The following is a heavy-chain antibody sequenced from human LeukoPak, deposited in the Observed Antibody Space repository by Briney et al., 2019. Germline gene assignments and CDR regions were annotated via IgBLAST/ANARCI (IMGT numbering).Heavy chain of an antibody. CDR2: IKQDGSEK. CDR3: LAPPSLLSIDDAFDI. D-gene: IGHD2-21*02. V-gene: IGHV3-7*01. J-gene: IGHJ3*02. CDR1: GFTFSSYW. Sequence: AGGSLRLSCAASGFTFSSYWMSWVRQAPGKGLEWVANIKQDGSEKYYVDSVKGRFTISRDNSKNTLYLQMNSLRAEDTAVYYCLAPPSLLSIDDAFDIWGQGTMVTVSS.